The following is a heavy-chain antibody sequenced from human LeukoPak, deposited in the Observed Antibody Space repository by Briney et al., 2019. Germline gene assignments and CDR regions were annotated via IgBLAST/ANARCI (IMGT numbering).Heavy chain of an antibody. CDR3: ARGIAAAGTGWDY. V-gene: IGHV4-39*01. Sequence: PSETLSLTCTVSGGSISSSSYYWGWIRQPPGKGLEWIGSIYYSGSTYYNPSLKSRVTISVDTSKNQFSLKLSSVTAADTAVYYCARGIAAAGTGWDYWGQGTLVTVSS. CDR1: GGSISSSSYY. J-gene: IGHJ4*02. CDR2: IYYSGST. D-gene: IGHD6-13*01.